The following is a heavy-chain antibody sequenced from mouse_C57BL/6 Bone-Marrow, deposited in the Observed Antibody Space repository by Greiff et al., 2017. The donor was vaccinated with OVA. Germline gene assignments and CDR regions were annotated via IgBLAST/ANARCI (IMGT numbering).Heavy chain of an antibody. J-gene: IGHJ4*01. CDR3: TPYYYGSSPYDYAMDY. CDR2: IDPESGDT. D-gene: IGHD1-1*01. Sequence: EVQLQQSGAELVRPGASVKLSCTASGFNIKDDYMHWVKQRPEQGLEWIGWIDPESGDTEYASKFQGKATLTADTSSNTAYLQLSNLTSENTAVYDCTPYYYGSSPYDYAMDYWGQGTSVTVSS. CDR1: GFNIKDDY. V-gene: IGHV14-4*01.